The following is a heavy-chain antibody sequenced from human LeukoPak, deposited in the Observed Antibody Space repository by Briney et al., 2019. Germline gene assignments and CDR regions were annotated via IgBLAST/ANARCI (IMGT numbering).Heavy chain of an antibody. CDR1: GFTFGDHY. Sequence: AGGSLRLSCAASGFTFGDHYASWIRQAPGKGLEWVSYIYTTSSTIYYGDSVKGRFTISRDNAKNSVYLQMYSLEAEDTALYYCTRAYGSVPFDYWGQGTLVTVSS. J-gene: IGHJ4*02. CDR3: TRAYGSVPFDY. D-gene: IGHD3-10*01. CDR2: IYTTSSTI. V-gene: IGHV3-11*04.